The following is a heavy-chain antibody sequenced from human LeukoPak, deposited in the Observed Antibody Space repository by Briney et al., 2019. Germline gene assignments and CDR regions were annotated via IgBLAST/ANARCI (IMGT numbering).Heavy chain of an antibody. CDR1: GFTFSSYG. J-gene: IGHJ4*02. CDR3: AKEWVRTCFFED. D-gene: IGHD1-26*01. Sequence: GGSLRLSCAASGFTFSSYGMHWVRQAPGKGLEWVAVISYDGSNKYYADSVKGRFTISSDNSKNMLYLQMNSLRAEDTAVYYCAKEWVRTCFFEDWGQGTLVTVSS. V-gene: IGHV3-30*18. CDR2: ISYDGSNK.